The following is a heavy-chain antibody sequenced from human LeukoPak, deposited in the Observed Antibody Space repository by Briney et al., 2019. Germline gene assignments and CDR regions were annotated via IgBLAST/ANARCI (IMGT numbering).Heavy chain of an antibody. V-gene: IGHV1-2*02. J-gene: IGHJ4*02. CDR2: INPNSGST. CDR3: ARDVEAAAGTKLDY. CDR1: GYTFTGYY. D-gene: IGHD6-13*01. Sequence: ASVKVSCKASGYTFTGYYMHWGRQAPGQGLEWMGWINPNSGSTNYAQKFQGRVTMTRDTSISTAYMELSRLRSDDTAVYYCARDVEAAAGTKLDYWGQGTLVTVFS.